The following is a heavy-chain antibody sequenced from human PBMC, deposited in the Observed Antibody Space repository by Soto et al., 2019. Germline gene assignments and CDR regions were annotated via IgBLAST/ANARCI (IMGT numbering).Heavy chain of an antibody. Sequence: GGSLRLSCAASGFTFSSYAMSWVRQAPGKGLEWVSAISGGGGSTYYADSVKGRFTISRDNSKNTLYLQMNSLRTEDTAVYYCAKDLVPNWAYDYWGQGTLVTVSS. V-gene: IGHV3-23*01. CDR2: ISGGGGST. D-gene: IGHD7-27*01. CDR1: GFTFSSYA. CDR3: AKDLVPNWAYDY. J-gene: IGHJ4*02.